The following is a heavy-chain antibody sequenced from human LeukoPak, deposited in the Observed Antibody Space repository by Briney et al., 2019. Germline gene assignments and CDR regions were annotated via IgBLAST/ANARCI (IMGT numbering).Heavy chain of an antibody. CDR3: TTHFVS. J-gene: IGHJ4*02. CDR2: IKTKSEGATT. V-gene: IGHV3-15*01. D-gene: IGHD3-3*02. CDR1: GFSITDAW. Sequence: GGSLRLSCAASGFSITDAWLSWVRQAPGRGLEWVGRIKTKSEGATTDYAAPVKGRFTISRDDSRATVSLQMNGPKVEDTAVYYCTTHFVSWGQGTLITVSS.